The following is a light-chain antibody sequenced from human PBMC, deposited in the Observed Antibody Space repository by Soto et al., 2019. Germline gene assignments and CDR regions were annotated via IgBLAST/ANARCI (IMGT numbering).Light chain of an antibody. CDR1: QSISSW. Sequence: DIQMTQCTSTLSASLGDKVTNTCRASQSISSWLAWYQQKPGKAPKLLIYDASSLESGVPSRFSGSGSGTEFTLTISSLQPDDFATYYCQQHNSYWTFGQGIKVDIK. CDR3: QQHNSYWT. V-gene: IGKV1-5*01. J-gene: IGKJ1*01. CDR2: DAS.